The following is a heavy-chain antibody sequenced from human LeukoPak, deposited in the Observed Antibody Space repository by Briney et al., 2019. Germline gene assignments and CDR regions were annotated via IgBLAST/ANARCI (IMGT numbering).Heavy chain of an antibody. CDR3: AREIVVPAAPYYYGMDV. CDR1: GGSISSHY. CDR2: SYSSGAT. V-gene: IGHV4-59*11. J-gene: IGHJ6*02. D-gene: IGHD2-2*01. Sequence: TSETLSLTCTVSGGSISSHYWLWTRQPPGKGLEWSGYSYSSGATNYNPSLMSRVTISVDTTKNQFSLRLNSVTAADTAVYYCAREIVVPAAPYYYGMDVWGQGTSVTVSS.